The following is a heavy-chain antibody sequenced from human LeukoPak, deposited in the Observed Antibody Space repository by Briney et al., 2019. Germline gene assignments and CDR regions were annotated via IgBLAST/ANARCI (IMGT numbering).Heavy chain of an antibody. Sequence: PSETLSLTCAVYGGSFSAHYWSWIRQPPGKGLEWIGEISHSGSTNYSPSLKSRVTISVDTSKNQFSLKVSSVTAADTAVYYCARSFADSGYCSGTNSYYNYFMDVWCKGTTVTVS. CDR2: ISHSGST. J-gene: IGHJ6*03. CDR3: ARSFADSGYCSGTNSYYNYFMDV. D-gene: IGHD2-15*01. V-gene: IGHV4-34*01. CDR1: GGSFSAHY.